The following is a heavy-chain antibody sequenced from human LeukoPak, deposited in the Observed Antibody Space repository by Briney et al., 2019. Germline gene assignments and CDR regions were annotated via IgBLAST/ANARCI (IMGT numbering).Heavy chain of an antibody. CDR3: AREASSSWYQEHDYFDY. D-gene: IGHD6-13*01. V-gene: IGHV4-59*01. CDR1: GGSISSYY. CDR2: IYYSGST. Sequence: SETLSLTCTVSGGSISSYYWSWIRQPPGKGLEWIGYIYYSGSTNYNPSLESRVTISVDTSKNQFSLKLSSVTAADTAVYYCAREASSSWYQEHDYFDYWGQGTLVTVSS. J-gene: IGHJ4*02.